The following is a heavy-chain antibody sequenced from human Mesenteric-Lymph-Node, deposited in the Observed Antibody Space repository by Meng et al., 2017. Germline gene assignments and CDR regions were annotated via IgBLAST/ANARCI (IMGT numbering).Heavy chain of an antibody. D-gene: IGHD6-19*01. J-gene: IGHJ4*02. CDR3: AQCRRDSGGWFYFDY. V-gene: IGHV2-5*02. CDR1: GFSLSISAVG. Sequence: QITFKESGPTLVKPTQTLTLTCTFSGFSLSISAVGVGWIRQPPGKALEWLALIYWDDDKRYSPSLKSRLTITKDTSKNQVVLTMTNMDPVDTATYYCAQCRRDSGGWFYFDYWGQGTLVTVSS. CDR2: IYWDDDK.